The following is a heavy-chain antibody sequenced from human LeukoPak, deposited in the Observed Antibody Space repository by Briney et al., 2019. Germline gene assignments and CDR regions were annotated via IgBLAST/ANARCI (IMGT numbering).Heavy chain of an antibody. J-gene: IGHJ4*02. CDR2: ISYDASDK. CDR1: GFIFSNYG. V-gene: IGHV3-30*03. Sequence: PGGSLRLSCAASGFIFSNYGMHWVRQAPGKGLEWVAVISYDASDKYYADSVKGRFTISRDNSKNTLYLQMNSLRAEDTAVYYCVRDLGGRSGHWGQGTLVTVSS. CDR3: VRDLGGRSGH. D-gene: IGHD1-26*01.